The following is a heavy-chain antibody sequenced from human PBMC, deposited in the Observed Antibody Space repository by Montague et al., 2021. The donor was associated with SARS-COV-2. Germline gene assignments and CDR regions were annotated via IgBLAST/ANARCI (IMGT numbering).Heavy chain of an antibody. CDR3: ARVGRGSSWYQLAFDI. CDR2: VYNCGSA. CDR1: GGSISRYS. Sequence: SETLSLTCTVSGGSISRYSSSWIWLPPGKGLGWVWFVYNCGSANXNPSLPSRVTISLETSKTQFSLKLSSVAAADTAVYYCARVGRGSSWYQLAFDIWGQGTMLRVSS. J-gene: IGHJ3*02. D-gene: IGHD6-13*01. V-gene: IGHV4-59*01.